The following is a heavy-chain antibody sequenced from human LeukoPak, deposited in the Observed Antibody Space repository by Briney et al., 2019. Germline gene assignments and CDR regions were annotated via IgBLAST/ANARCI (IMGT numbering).Heavy chain of an antibody. V-gene: IGHV1-18*01. CDR2: ISAYNGNT. CDR3: ARDQAATNTQVRFCLD. Sequence: ASVKVSCKSSGSTFTSYSISWVRQAPGQGLEWMGWISAYNGNTNFAQKHQGRVTMTTDTSTSTAYMDLKSLRSDDTAVYYCARDQAATNTQVRFCLDWGQGTLVTVSS. J-gene: IGHJ4*02. CDR1: GSTFTSYS. D-gene: IGHD3-9*01.